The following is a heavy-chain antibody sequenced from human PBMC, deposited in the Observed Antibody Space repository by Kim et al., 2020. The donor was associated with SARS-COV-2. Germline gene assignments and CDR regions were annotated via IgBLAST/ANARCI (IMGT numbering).Heavy chain of an antibody. D-gene: IGHD3-22*01. CDR3: AKDWSSGYYGGWFDP. CDR2: ISYDGSNK. CDR1: GFIFNSYG. J-gene: IGHJ5*02. V-gene: IGHV3-30*18. Sequence: WGSLRLSCAASGFIFNSYGMHWVRQAPGKGLEWVALISYDGSNKFYADSVKGRFTISRDNSKNTLYLQMNSLRAEDTAVYYCAKDWSSGYYGGWFDPWGQGTLVTVSS.